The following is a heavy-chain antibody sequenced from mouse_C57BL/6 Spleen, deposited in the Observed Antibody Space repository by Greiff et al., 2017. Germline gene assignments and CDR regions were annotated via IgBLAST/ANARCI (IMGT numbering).Heavy chain of an antibody. Sequence: VQLKESGPELVKPGASVSISCKASGYSFTGYYMNWVKQSPEKSLEWIGEINPSTGGTTYNQKFTAKATLTVDKSSSTAYMQLKSLTSEDSAVYYCARSLITTVVATNAMDYWGQGTSVTVSS. J-gene: IGHJ4*01. CDR1: GYSFTGYY. CDR2: INPSTGGT. V-gene: IGHV1-42*01. CDR3: ARSLITTVVATNAMDY. D-gene: IGHD1-1*01.